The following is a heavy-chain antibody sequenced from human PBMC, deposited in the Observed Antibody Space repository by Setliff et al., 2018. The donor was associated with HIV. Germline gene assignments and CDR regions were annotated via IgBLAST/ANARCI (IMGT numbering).Heavy chain of an antibody. J-gene: IGHJ4*02. Sequence: PSETLSLTCTVSGGSMTSSNYYWGWIRQSPGRGLEWIGSISSSGSTTYHPSLRSRVTVSAATSKNQFSLKLTSVTAADTAVYYCARAPFYYGSGSYQTFDYWGQGTLVTVSS. CDR2: ISSSGST. D-gene: IGHD3-10*01. V-gene: IGHV4-39*07. CDR1: GGSMTSSNYY. CDR3: ARAPFYYGSGSYQTFDY.